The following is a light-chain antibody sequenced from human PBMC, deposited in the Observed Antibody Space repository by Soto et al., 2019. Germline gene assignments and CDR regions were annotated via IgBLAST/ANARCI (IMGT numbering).Light chain of an antibody. J-gene: IGLJ1*01. V-gene: IGLV1-40*01. Sequence: QSVLTQPPSVSGAPGQTVTISCTGSSSNIGAGFDVHWYQQVPGTAPKLVLYSNTARPSGVPDRFSGSRSGSSGSLAITGLQPEDEADYFCKSYAGSNTYVFGSGTKLTVL. CDR3: KSYAGSNTYV. CDR2: SNT. CDR1: SSNIGAGFD.